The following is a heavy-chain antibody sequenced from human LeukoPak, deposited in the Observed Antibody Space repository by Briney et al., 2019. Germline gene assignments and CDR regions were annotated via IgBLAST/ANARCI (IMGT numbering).Heavy chain of an antibody. D-gene: IGHD3-22*01. CDR3: ARGTQSSGYPVALWY. V-gene: IGHV4-59*01. Sequence: PSETLSLTCTVSGGSISSYYWSWIRQPPGKGLEWIGYIYYSGSTNYNPSLKSRVTISVDTSKNQFSLKLSSVTAADTAVYYCARGTQSSGYPVALWYWGQGTLVTVSS. CDR2: IYYSGST. CDR1: GGSISSYY. J-gene: IGHJ4*02.